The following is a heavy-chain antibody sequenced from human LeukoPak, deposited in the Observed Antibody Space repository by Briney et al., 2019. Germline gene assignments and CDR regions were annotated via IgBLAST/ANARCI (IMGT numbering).Heavy chain of an antibody. CDR1: GHTLTVHY. Sequence: ASVKVSCKASGHTLTVHYIHWVRQGPGQGLEWLGWITLHSGDTHYAQKYQGRLTMTSDTSISTGYMELSRLQFDDTAVYYCAREGQLGLDNWGQGTLITVSS. V-gene: IGHV1-2*02. CDR2: ITLHSGDT. D-gene: IGHD1-1*01. CDR3: AREGQLGLDN. J-gene: IGHJ1*01.